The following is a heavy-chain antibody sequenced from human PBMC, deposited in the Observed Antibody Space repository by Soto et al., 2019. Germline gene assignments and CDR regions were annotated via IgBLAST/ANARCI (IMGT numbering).Heavy chain of an antibody. CDR2: ISGSGGGT. CDR3: GTYGSETYYNVGLHGLEV. J-gene: IGHJ6*02. V-gene: IGHV3-23*01. CDR1: GFTFSDYA. D-gene: IGHD3-10*01. Sequence: EVQLLESGGGLVQPGGSLRLSCVASGFTFSDYAMSWVRQAPGKGLKWVSAISGSGGGTYYADSVKGRFTISRDRSGNTMYLKMNGLTVEDTAVYYCGTYGSETYYNVGLHGLEVWGQGTTVTISS.